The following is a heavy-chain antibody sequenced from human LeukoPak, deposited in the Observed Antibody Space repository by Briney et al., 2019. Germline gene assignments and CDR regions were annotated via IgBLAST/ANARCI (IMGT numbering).Heavy chain of an antibody. Sequence: SVKVSCTASGGTFSSYAISWVRQAPGQGLEWMGGIIPIFGTANYAQKFQGRVTITADESTSTAYMELSSLRSEDTAVYYCARVRAVAGQGGYYFDYWGQGTLVTVSS. CDR3: ARVRAVAGQGGYYFDY. D-gene: IGHD6-19*01. J-gene: IGHJ4*02. V-gene: IGHV1-69*13. CDR1: GGTFSSYA. CDR2: IIPIFGTA.